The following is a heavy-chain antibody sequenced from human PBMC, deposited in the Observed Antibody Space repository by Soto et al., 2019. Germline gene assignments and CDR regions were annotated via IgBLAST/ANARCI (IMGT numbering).Heavy chain of an antibody. CDR2: IYYSGST. V-gene: IGHV4-39*01. D-gene: IGHD2-15*01. CDR1: GGSISSSSYY. Sequence: SETLSLTCTVSGGSISSSSYYWGWIRQPPGKGLEWIGSIYYSGSTYYNPSLKSRVTISVDTSKNQFSLKLSSVTAADTAVYYCARHRWNYFDYWGQGTLVTVSS. CDR3: ARHRWNYFDY. J-gene: IGHJ4*02.